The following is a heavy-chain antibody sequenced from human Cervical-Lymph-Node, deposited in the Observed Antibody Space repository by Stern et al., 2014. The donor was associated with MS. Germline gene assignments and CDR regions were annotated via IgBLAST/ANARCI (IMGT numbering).Heavy chain of an antibody. Sequence: QVTLKESGPTLVKPTQTLTLTCTFSGFSLSTSGVGVGWIRQPQGKALEWLALIYWDDDKRYSPSLKSRLTITKDTSKNQVVLTVTNMDPVDTATYYCAHRLGGGTYDYWGQGTLVTVSS. V-gene: IGHV2-5*02. D-gene: IGHD2-15*01. CDR1: GFSLSTSGVG. CDR2: IYWDDDK. J-gene: IGHJ4*02. CDR3: AHRLGGGTYDY.